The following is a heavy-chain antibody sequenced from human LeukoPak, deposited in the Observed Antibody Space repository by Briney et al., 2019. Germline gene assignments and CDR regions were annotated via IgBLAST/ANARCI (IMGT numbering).Heavy chain of an antibody. CDR3: ARAAVAVDWFDP. CDR2: TYSGGST. CDR1: GFTVSSNY. Sequence: GGSLRLSCAASGFTVSSNYMSWVRQAAGKGLEWVSVTYSGGSTYYADSVKGRFTISRDNSKNTLYLQMNSLRAEDTAVYYCARAAVAVDWFDPWGQGTLVTVSS. D-gene: IGHD6-19*01. J-gene: IGHJ5*02. V-gene: IGHV3-66*02.